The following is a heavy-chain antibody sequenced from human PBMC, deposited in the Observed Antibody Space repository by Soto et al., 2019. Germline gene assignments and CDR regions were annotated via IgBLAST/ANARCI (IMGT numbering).Heavy chain of an antibody. D-gene: IGHD3-3*01. V-gene: IGHV4-61*01. CDR2: MSYRGTT. J-gene: IGHJ4*02. CDR3: ARAINFDFWSDSQSGYYFDY. CDR1: GGSVSSGSYY. Sequence: PSETLSLTXTVSGGSVSSGSYYWSWIRQPPGKGLECIGYMSYRGTTNYNPSLKSRVTISTDTSKKQISLKLSSVTAADTAVYYCARAINFDFWSDSQSGYYFDYWGRGTLVTVSS.